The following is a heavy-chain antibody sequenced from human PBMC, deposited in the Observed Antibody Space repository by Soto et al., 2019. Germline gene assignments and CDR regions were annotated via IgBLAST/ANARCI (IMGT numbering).Heavy chain of an antibody. D-gene: IGHD2-15*01. CDR1: GGSFSGYY. CDR2: INHSGST. V-gene: IGHV4-34*01. CDR3: ARGAHKKVVVMVDAFDI. J-gene: IGHJ3*02. Sequence: QVQLQQWGAGLLKPSETLSLTCAVYGGSFSGYYWSCISQPPGKGLEWIGEINHSGSTNYNQCLSSRSTISIDTSNNQFSLILSSVTVGDTAVNYCARGAHKKVVVMVDAFDIWGRGKIVTVSS.